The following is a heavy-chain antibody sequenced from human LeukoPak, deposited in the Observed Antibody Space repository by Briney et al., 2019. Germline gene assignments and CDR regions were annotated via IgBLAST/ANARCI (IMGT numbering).Heavy chain of an antibody. CDR1: GYTFTGYY. CDR2: INPNSGGT. CDR3: ARDFEAIYDSSGYYPDTSFDY. V-gene: IGHV1-2*02. J-gene: IGHJ4*02. D-gene: IGHD3-22*01. Sequence: ASVKVSCKASGYTFTGYYMHWVRQAPGQGLEWMGWINPNSGGTNYAQKLQGRVTMTTDTSTSTAYMELRSLRSDDTAVYYCARDFEAIYDSSGYYPDTSFDYWGQGTLVTVSS.